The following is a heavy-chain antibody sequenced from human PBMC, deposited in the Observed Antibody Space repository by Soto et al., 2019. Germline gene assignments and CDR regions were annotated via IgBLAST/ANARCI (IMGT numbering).Heavy chain of an antibody. J-gene: IGHJ4*02. Sequence: GGSLRLSCAASGFPFSSYGMHWVRQAPGKGLDWVGVIWFDGSNKDYAESVKGRFTISRDNSKNMLYLQMNSLRADDTAVYYCASSINWGQGTLVTVSS. CDR3: ASSIN. CDR2: IWFDGSNK. V-gene: IGHV3-33*03. CDR1: GFPFSSYG.